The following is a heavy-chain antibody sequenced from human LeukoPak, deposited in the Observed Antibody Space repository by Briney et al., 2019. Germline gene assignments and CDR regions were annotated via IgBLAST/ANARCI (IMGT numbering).Heavy chain of an antibody. CDR2: INHSGST. Sequence: PSETLSLTCAVYGGSFSGYYWSWIRQPPGKGLEWIREINHSGSTNYNPSLKSRVTISVDTSKNQFSLKLSSVTAADTAVYYCARSGIAVAPPYAWFDPWGQGTLVTVSS. V-gene: IGHV4-34*01. D-gene: IGHD6-19*01. CDR1: GGSFSGYY. CDR3: ARSGIAVAPPYAWFDP. J-gene: IGHJ5*02.